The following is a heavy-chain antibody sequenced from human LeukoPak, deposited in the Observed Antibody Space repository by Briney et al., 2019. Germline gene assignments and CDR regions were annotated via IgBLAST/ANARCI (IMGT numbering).Heavy chain of an antibody. CDR1: GFTFSCYA. V-gene: IGHV3-23*01. D-gene: IGHD3-22*01. CDR3: AKFHDSSGYYFSDAFDI. Sequence: GGSLRLSCAASGFTFSCYAMSWLRQAPGKGLEWVSGISGNGDSTYYAASVKGRFTISRDNFKNTLYLQMNSLRAEDTAVYYCAKFHDSSGYYFSDAFDIWGQGTMVTVSS. CDR2: ISGNGDST. J-gene: IGHJ3*02.